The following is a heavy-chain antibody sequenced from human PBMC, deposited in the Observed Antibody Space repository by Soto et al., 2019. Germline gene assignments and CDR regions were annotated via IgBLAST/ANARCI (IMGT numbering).Heavy chain of an antibody. J-gene: IGHJ4*02. CDR3: ARKAWVRFDY. V-gene: IGHV4-4*02. D-gene: IGHD7-27*01. CDR2: VFHTVDT. Sequence: PSETLSLTCAVSGDSISSSVWWTWVRQPPGKGLEWIGEVFHTVDTYFNPSLRSRVAMSVDKSTNEFSLKVTSVTAADTAIYYCARKAWVRFDYWGQGAMVTV. CDR1: GDSISSSVW.